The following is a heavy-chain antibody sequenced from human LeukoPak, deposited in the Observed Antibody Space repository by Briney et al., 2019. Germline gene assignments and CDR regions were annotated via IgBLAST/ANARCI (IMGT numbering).Heavy chain of an antibody. V-gene: IGHV4-4*02. J-gene: IGHJ2*01. D-gene: IGHD5-18*01. CDR3: ARSMDTAISWYFDL. Sequence: SGTLSLTCAVSVGSTSNINSWSWVRQPPGKGLEWIGEIYHGGSTNYNPSLTSRVTISLDKSKNQFSLKLSSVTAADTAVYYCARSMDTAISWYFDLWGRGTLVTVSS. CDR2: IYHGGST. CDR1: VGSTSNINS.